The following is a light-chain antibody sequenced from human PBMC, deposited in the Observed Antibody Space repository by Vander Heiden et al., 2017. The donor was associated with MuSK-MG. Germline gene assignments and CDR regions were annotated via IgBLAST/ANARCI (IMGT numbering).Light chain of an antibody. CDR1: QVISNY. CDR3: QQNDSTPNT. Sequence: PLTPSPSSLSASVGDRVTITCRASQVISNYLAWYQQKPGKAPNLLIYAASTLQTGVPSRFSGSGSGTDFTLTISSLQSEDVATYYCQQNDSTPNTFGRGTKVEIK. J-gene: IGKJ4*01. V-gene: IGKV1-27*01. CDR2: AAS.